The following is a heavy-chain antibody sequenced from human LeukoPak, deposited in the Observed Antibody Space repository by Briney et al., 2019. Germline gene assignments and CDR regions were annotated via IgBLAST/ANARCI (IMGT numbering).Heavy chain of an antibody. V-gene: IGHV4-4*09. CDR3: ARLYDSSGYYYGWFDP. CDR2: IYTSGST. D-gene: IGHD3-22*01. CDR1: GGSIGSYY. J-gene: IGHJ5*02. Sequence: PSPTLSLARTVAGGSIGSYYWSWIRPPPGKGLEWNGYIYTSGSTNYNPSLKSRVTISVDTSKNQFSLKLSSVTAADTAVYYCARLYDSSGYYYGWFDPWGQGTLVTVSS.